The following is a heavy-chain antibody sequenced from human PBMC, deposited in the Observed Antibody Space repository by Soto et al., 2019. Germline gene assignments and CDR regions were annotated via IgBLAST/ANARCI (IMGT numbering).Heavy chain of an antibody. J-gene: IGHJ5*02. CDR2: SSPSNGDT. Sequence: QVQLVQSGAEVKKPGASVKFSGKASGYTCMYYGISWVRQAPGQGLECMGWSSPSNGDTHYEQNDQDRVSMNTATLTNTAFMELRILISDDTAVYYCAGAPSPQQLAGDKFALWGHGKLVIVPS. CDR1: GYTCMYYG. V-gene: IGHV1-18*01. D-gene: IGHD6-13*01. CDR3: AGAPSPQQLAGDKFAL.